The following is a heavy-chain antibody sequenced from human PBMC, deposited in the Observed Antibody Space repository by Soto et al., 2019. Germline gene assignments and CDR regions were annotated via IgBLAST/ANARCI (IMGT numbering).Heavy chain of an antibody. Sequence: TSETLSLTCTVSGGSISSYYWSWIRQPPGKGLEWIGYIYYTGSTSYNPSLKSRVTISMDTSKNQFSLKLTSVTAADTAVYYCASALYCSGGSCSFDPWGQGTLVTVSS. CDR1: GGSISSYY. CDR2: IYYTGST. CDR3: ASALYCSGGSCSFDP. V-gene: IGHV4-59*01. J-gene: IGHJ5*02. D-gene: IGHD2-15*01.